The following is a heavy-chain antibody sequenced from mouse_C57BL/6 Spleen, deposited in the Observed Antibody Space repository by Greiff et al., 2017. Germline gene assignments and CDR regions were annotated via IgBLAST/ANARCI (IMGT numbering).Heavy chain of an antibody. J-gene: IGHJ3*01. CDR1: GYTLPSYW. CDR3: ARSPRHYAPFAY. D-gene: IGHD1-2*01. V-gene: IGHV1-59*01. Sequence: QVQLQQPGAELVRPGTSVKLSCKASGYTLPSYWMHWVKQRPGHGLEWIGVIDPSDRYTNYNQMFKGKATLTVDTSSSTAYMQLSSLTSEDSAVYYCARSPRHYAPFAYWGQGTLVTVSA. CDR2: IDPSDRYT.